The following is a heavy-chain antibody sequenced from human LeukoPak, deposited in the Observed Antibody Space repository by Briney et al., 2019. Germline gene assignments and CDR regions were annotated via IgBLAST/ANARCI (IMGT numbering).Heavy chain of an antibody. D-gene: IGHD2-15*01. CDR3: AGECEVAATRDAFYI. CDR1: GGTFSSYA. Sequence: ASVKLSCKASGGTFSSYAISWVRQAPGQGLEWMGRIIPILGIANYAQKFQGRVTITADKSTSTAYMELSSLRSEDTAVYYCAGECEVAATRDAFYIWGQGTMVTVSS. CDR2: IIPILGIA. J-gene: IGHJ3*02. V-gene: IGHV1-69*04.